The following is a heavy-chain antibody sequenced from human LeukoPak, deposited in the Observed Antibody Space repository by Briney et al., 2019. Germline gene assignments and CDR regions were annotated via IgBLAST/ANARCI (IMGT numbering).Heavy chain of an antibody. J-gene: IGHJ5*02. CDR3: ARDGYFGRLDP. V-gene: IGHV4-34*01. CDR1: GGSFSGYY. D-gene: IGHD3-22*01. CDR2: INHSGST. Sequence: SETLSLTCAVYGGSFSGYYWSWIRQPPGKGLEWIGEINHSGSTNYNPSLKSRVTISVDTSKNQFSLKLSSVTAADTAVYYCARDGYFGRLDPWGQGTLVTVSS.